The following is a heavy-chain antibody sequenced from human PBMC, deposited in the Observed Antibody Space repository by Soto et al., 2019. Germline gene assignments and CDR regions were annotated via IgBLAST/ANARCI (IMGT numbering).Heavy chain of an antibody. CDR2: IYYSGST. Sequence: SETLSLTCTVSGGSISSYYWSWIRQPPGKGLEWIGYIYYSGSTNYNPSLKSRVTISVDTSKNQFSLKLSSVTAADTAVYYCARGELRFNFDYWGQGTLVTVSS. D-gene: IGHD1-7*01. CDR1: GGSISSYY. CDR3: ARGELRFNFDY. V-gene: IGHV4-59*01. J-gene: IGHJ4*02.